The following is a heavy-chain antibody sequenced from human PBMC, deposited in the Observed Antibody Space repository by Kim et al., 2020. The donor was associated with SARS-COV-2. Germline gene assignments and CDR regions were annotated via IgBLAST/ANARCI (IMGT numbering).Heavy chain of an antibody. CDR2: INHSGST. J-gene: IGHJ5*02. Sequence: SETLSLTCAVYGGSFSGYYWSWIRQPPGRGLEWIGEINHSGSTNYNPSLKSRVTISVDTSKNQFSLKLSSVTAADTAVYYCARYMVQGVIRLRRGWFDPWGQGTLVTVSS. CDR1: GGSFSGYY. D-gene: IGHD3-10*01. V-gene: IGHV4-34*01. CDR3: ARYMVQGVIRLRRGWFDP.